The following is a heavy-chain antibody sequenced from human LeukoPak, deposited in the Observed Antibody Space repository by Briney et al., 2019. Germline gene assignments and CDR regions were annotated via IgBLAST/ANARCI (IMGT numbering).Heavy chain of an antibody. Sequence: PGGSLRLSCAASGFTFSSYWMTWVRRAPGKGLEWVANIKQDGSETYYVDSVMGRFTISRDNAKNSLYLQMNSLRAEDTAVYYCARETIHDRAFDIWGQGTMVTVSS. J-gene: IGHJ3*02. CDR1: GFTFSSYW. CDR2: IKQDGSET. CDR3: ARETIHDRAFDI. V-gene: IGHV3-7*05. D-gene: IGHD1-1*01.